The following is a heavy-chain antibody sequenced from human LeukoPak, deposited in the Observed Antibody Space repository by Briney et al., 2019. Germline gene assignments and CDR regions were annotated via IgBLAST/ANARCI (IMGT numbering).Heavy chain of an antibody. D-gene: IGHD6-19*01. V-gene: IGHV3-53*04. CDR3: ARVGVGTVAGNYFDD. Sequence: GGSLRLSCTASGFTVSSCYMTWVRQAPGKGLEWVSLIYSGGGTFYEDSVKGRFTISRHNFENTLYLQMNNLRAEDTAVYYCARVGVGTVAGNYFDDWGQGTLVTVSS. CDR2: IYSGGGT. J-gene: IGHJ4*02. CDR1: GFTVSSCY.